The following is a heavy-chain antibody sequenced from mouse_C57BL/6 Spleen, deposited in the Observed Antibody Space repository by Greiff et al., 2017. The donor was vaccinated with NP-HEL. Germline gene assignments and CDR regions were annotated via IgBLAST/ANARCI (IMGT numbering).Heavy chain of an antibody. J-gene: IGHJ4*01. Sequence: SVAALFPPCASVPFSFPASFFHITHTFLPWLQHLPFPFLSWICRIDPANGNTEHAPKFQGKATIPADTSSNTAYLQLSSLTSEDTAIYYCARQGLGSSPMDYWGQGTSVTVSS. D-gene: IGHD1-1*01. V-gene: IGHV14-3*01. CDR2: IDPANGNT. CDR1: FFHITHTF. CDR3: ARQGLGSSPMDY.